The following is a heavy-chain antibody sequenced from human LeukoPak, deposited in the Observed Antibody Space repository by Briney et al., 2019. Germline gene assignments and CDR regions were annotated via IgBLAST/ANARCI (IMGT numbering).Heavy chain of an antibody. Sequence: GGSLRLSCAASGFTFSSYSMNWVRQAPGKGLEWVSSISSSSSYIYYADTVKGRFTISRDNAKNSLYLQMNSLRAEDTAVYYCARATSYYYDSSGYYLYWYFDLWGRGTLVTVSS. CDR1: GFTFSSYS. V-gene: IGHV3-21*01. CDR2: ISSSSSYI. D-gene: IGHD3-22*01. CDR3: ARATSYYYDSSGYYLYWYFDL. J-gene: IGHJ2*01.